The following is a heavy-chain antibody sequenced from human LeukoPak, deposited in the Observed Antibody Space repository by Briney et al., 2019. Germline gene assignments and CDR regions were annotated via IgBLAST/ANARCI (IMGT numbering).Heavy chain of an antibody. D-gene: IGHD5-24*01. J-gene: IGHJ4*02. CDR3: AAELDGYKTFDQ. Sequence: SETLSLTCAVYIDSFSNYHWNWIRQTPAKGMEWIGEVNESGGTNISPSLKSRVTISLETSNNAFSLKVSSVTAADTAVYYCAAELDGYKTFDQWGQGTLVTVSS. CDR1: IDSFSNYH. V-gene: IGHV4-34*01. CDR2: VNESGGT.